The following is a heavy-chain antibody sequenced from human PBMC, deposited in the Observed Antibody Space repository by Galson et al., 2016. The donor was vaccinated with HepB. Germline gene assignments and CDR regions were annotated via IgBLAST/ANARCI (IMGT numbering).Heavy chain of an antibody. Sequence: SLRLSCAVSGLTVSGHYMSWVRKAPGKGLEWVSVLYRDGSTYYADSVEGRFTISRDNSRNTLYLQMNSLRAEDTAMYYCARNMYGAATNYIGDVFDIWGQGTMVTVSS. CDR1: GLTVSGHY. CDR3: ARNMYGAATNYIGDVFDI. V-gene: IGHV3-53*01. J-gene: IGHJ3*02. CDR2: LYRDGST. D-gene: IGHD3-10*01.